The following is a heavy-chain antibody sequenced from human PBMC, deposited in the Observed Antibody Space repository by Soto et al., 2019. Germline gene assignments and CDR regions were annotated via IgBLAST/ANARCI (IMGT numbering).Heavy chain of an antibody. Sequence: GGSLRLSCAASGFTFSSYAMHWVRQAPGKGLEWVAVISYDGSNKYYADSVKGRFTISRDNSKNTLYLQMNSLRAEDTAVYYCARDENYYDSSGYYYPGDYWGQGTLVTVSS. CDR3: ARDENYYDSSGYYYPGDY. CDR1: GFTFSSYA. CDR2: ISYDGSNK. D-gene: IGHD3-22*01. V-gene: IGHV3-30-3*01. J-gene: IGHJ4*02.